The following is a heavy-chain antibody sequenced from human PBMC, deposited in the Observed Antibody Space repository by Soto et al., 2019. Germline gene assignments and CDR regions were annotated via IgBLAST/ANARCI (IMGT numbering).Heavy chain of an antibody. CDR3: ARHDCISSSCYYYYYYGMDV. J-gene: IGHJ6*02. V-gene: IGHV1-69*13. CDR2: IIPIFGTV. CDR1: GYTFTSYA. Sequence: SVKVSCKASGYTFTSYAMHWVRQAPGQRLEWMGWIIPIFGTVNYAQKFQGRVTITADESTSTAYMELSSLRSEDTAVYYCARHDCISSSCYYYYYYGMDVWGQGTTVTVSS. D-gene: IGHD2-2*01.